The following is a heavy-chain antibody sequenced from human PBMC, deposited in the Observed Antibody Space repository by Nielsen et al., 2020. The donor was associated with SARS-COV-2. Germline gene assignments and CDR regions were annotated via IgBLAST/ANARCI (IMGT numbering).Heavy chain of an antibody. Sequence: LRLSCTVSDASLSNGDYYWAWIRQPPGKGLEWIGYISYTGTTDYNPSLKSRVTISVDTSKNLFSLKLTSVTAADTAVYFCARGDLVVVPSPILGLGPFFYYFYLDVWGKGTTVIVSS. V-gene: IGHV4-30-4*01. J-gene: IGHJ6*03. D-gene: IGHD2-2*01. CDR1: DASLSNGDYY. CDR2: ISYTGTT. CDR3: ARGDLVVVPSPILGLGPFFYYFYLDV.